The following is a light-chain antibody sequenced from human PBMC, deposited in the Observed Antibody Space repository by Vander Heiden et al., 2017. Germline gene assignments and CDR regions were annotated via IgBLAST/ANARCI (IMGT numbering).Light chain of an antibody. J-gene: IGKJ2*01. CDR2: AAS. Sequence: DIQMTQSPSSLSASVGDRVTITCRGSQGITNYLAWYQQRPGKAPKLLIYAASTLVSGVPSRFSGSGSGTDFTLTISSLQPEDVATYYCQKYTSVPPHTFGQGTKVEIK. V-gene: IGKV1-27*01. CDR3: QKYTSVPPHT. CDR1: QGITNY.